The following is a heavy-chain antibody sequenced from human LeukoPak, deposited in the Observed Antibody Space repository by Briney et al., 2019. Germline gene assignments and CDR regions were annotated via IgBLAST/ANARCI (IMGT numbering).Heavy chain of an antibody. CDR3: AKDQLNRFCSGGSCSITHDY. V-gene: IGHV3-23*01. CDR1: GFTFSSYA. Sequence: GGSLRLSCAASGFTFSSYAMHWVRQAPGERLEWISGITGSTYSSYYADSVRGRFTISRDNSKNTLYLQMNSLRADDTAVYYCAKDQLNRFCSGGSCSITHDYWGQGTLVTVSS. CDR2: ITGSTYSS. D-gene: IGHD2-15*01. J-gene: IGHJ4*02.